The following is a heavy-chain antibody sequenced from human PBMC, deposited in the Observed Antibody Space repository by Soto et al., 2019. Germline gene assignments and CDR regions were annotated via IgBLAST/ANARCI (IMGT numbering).Heavy chain of an antibody. V-gene: IGHV4-39*01. CDR1: GGSISGSSFY. D-gene: IGHD4-17*01. J-gene: IGHJ4*02. Sequence: ASETLSLTCTVSGGSISGSSFYWGWIRQTPGKGLEWIGSIYYGGTTHYNPSLKGRVTISVDTSKNQFSLKLDSVTAADTAVYYCSSPYGIPIVYWGQGTQVTVSS. CDR2: IYYGGTT. CDR3: SSPYGIPIVY.